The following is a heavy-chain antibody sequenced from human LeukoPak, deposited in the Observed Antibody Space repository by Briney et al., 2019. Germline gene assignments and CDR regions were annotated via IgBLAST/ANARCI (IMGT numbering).Heavy chain of an antibody. V-gene: IGHV3-48*01. Sequence: GGSLRLSCAASGFRFGTYNMNWVRQASGKGLEWVSYISSSSSTIYYADSVKGRFTISRDNAKDSLYLQMNSLRAEDTAVYYCARDPGLSGYYFDYWGQGTLVTVSS. CDR1: GFRFGTYN. J-gene: IGHJ4*02. CDR2: ISSSSSTI. CDR3: ARDPGLSGYYFDY. D-gene: IGHD3-22*01.